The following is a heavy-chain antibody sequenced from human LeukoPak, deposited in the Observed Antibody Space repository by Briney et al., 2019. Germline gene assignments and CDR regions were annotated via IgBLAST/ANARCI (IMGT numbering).Heavy chain of an antibody. CDR1: GGSIVPYY. CDR2: IFYSGST. Sequence: SETLSLTCTVSGGSIVPYYWSWIRQPPGKGLEWLAYIFYSGSTDYNPSLKSRVTVSVDTSKNQFSLKLSSVTAADTAVYYCARGATGGNDFWSGYYPDWYFDLWGRGTLVTVSS. D-gene: IGHD3-3*01. J-gene: IGHJ2*01. CDR3: ARGATGGNDFWSGYYPDWYFDL. V-gene: IGHV4-59*01.